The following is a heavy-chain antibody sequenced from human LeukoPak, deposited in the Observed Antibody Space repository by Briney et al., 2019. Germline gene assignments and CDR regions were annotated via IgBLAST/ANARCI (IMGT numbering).Heavy chain of an antibody. Sequence: SVKVSCKASGGTFISYAISWVRQAPGQGLEWMGGIIPIFGTANYAQKFQGRVTITTDESTSTAYMELSSLRSEDTAVYYCAREGYYDSSGYRDYWGQGTLVTVSS. J-gene: IGHJ4*02. D-gene: IGHD3-22*01. CDR3: AREGYYDSSGYRDY. V-gene: IGHV1-69*05. CDR2: IIPIFGTA. CDR1: GGTFISYA.